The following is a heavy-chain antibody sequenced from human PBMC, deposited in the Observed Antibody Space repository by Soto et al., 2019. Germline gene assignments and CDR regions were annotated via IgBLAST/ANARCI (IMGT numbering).Heavy chain of an antibody. D-gene: IGHD3-22*01. CDR2: ISAYNGNT. CDR3: ARGDRDDSSGYYYPTPDY. J-gene: IGHJ4*02. Sequence: ASVKVSCKASGYTFTSYGISWVRQAPGQGLEWMGWISAYNGNTNYAQKLQGRVTMTTDTSTSTAYMELRSLRSDDTAVYYCARGDRDDSSGYYYPTPDYWGQGTLVTVSS. CDR1: GYTFTSYG. V-gene: IGHV1-18*01.